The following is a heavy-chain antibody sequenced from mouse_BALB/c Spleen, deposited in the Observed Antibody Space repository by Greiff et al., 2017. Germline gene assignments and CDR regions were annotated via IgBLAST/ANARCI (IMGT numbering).Heavy chain of an antibody. Sequence: EVKLMESGPSLVKPSQTLSLTCSVTGDSITSGYWNWIRKFPGNKLEYMGYISYSGSTYYNPSLKSRISITRDTSKNQYYLQLNSVTTEDTATYYCASGYYGSYYFDYWGQGTTLTVSS. V-gene: IGHV3-8*02. CDR3: ASGYYGSYYFDY. CDR1: GDSITSGY. CDR2: ISYSGST. D-gene: IGHD1-1*01. J-gene: IGHJ2*01.